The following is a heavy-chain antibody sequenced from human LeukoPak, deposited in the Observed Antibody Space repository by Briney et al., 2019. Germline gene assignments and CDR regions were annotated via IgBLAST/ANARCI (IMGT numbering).Heavy chain of an antibody. CDR2: INSNSCYT. D-gene: IGHD2-8*01. J-gene: IGHJ6*03. CDR1: GYSFTGYY. V-gene: IGHV1-2*02. Sequence: ASVKVSCLASGYSFTGYYMHWVRQAPGQGLAWMGWINSNSCYTKYAQQFQGRVTMTRDTSISTAYMELTRLRSDDTAVYYCARGGLRVMVYRLYYMDVWGKGTTVTVSS. CDR3: ARGGLRVMVYRLYYMDV.